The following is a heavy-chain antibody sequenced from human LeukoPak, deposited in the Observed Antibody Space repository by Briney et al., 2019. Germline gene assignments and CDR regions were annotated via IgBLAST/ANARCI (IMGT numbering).Heavy chain of an antibody. CDR3: AKDPSSESTNWFDP. CDR1: GFIFTNYA. J-gene: IGHJ5*02. CDR2: LRHDGINK. V-gene: IGHV3-30*02. D-gene: IGHD3-22*01. Sequence: GGSLKLSCAASGFIFTNYAMHWVRQAPGKGLEWVAFLRHDGINKYHADSVKGRFTISRDNSKNSLYLQMNGLRTDDTAVCYCAKDPSSESTNWFDPWGQGTLVTISS.